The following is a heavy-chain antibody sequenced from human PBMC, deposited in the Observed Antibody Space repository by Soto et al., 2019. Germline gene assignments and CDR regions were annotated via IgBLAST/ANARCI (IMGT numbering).Heavy chain of an antibody. CDR3: ARDYWAIQGGYSYGTYGMDV. CDR2: IYYSGST. D-gene: IGHD5-18*01. Sequence: LSLTCTVSGGSISSYYWSWIRQPPGKGLEWIGYIYYSGSTNYNPSLKSRVTISVDTSKNQFSLKLSSVTAADTAVYYCARDYWAIQGGYSYGTYGMDVWGQGTTVTVSS. CDR1: GGSISSYY. J-gene: IGHJ6*02. V-gene: IGHV4-59*01.